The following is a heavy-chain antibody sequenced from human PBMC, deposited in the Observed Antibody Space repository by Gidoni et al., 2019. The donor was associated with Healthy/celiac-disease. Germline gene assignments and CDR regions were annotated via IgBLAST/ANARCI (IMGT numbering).Heavy chain of an antibody. CDR1: GASISRGRSH. CDR3: ARAPSGYCSSTSCRVDYYYMDV. J-gene: IGHJ6*03. CDR2: IYPSGRT. D-gene: IGHD2-2*01. Sequence: QVQLQESCPGMVKPSQTLSLTCTVPGASISRGRSHWSWIRQPAGKGREWIGRIYPSGRTNYNPSLKSRVTISVDTSTNQFSLKLSSVTAADTAVYYCARAPSGYCSSTSCRVDYYYMDVWGKGTTVTVSS. V-gene: IGHV4-61*02.